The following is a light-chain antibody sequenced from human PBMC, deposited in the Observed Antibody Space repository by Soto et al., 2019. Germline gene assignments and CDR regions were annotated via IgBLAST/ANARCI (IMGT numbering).Light chain of an antibody. CDR1: QNLSSGY. J-gene: IGKJ1*01. CDR3: QQYDTSPRT. Sequence: EIVLTQSPGTLSLSPGERATLSCRASQNLSSGYLAWYQQKPGQAPRILIYAASSRATGIPDRFSGSGSGTDFSLTISRLEPEDFAVYYCQQYDTSPRTFSQGTKVE. CDR2: AAS. V-gene: IGKV3-20*01.